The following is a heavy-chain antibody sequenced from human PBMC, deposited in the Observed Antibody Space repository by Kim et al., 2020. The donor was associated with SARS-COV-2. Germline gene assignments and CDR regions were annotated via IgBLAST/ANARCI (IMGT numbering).Heavy chain of an antibody. CDR1: GFTFSSYG. Sequence: GGSLRLSCAASGFTFSSYGMHWVRQAPGKGLEWVAVISYDGSNKYYADSVKGRFTISRDNSKNTLYLQMNSLRAEDTAVYYCAKDSRYYDILTGYYPHSNYYYYYGMDVWGQGTTVTVSS. J-gene: IGHJ6*02. CDR2: ISYDGSNK. CDR3: AKDSRYYDILTGYYPHSNYYYYYGMDV. D-gene: IGHD3-9*01. V-gene: IGHV3-30*18.